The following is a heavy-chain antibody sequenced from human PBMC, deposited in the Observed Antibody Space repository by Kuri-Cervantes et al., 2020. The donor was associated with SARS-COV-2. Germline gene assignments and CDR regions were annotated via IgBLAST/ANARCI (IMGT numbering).Heavy chain of an antibody. J-gene: IGHJ4*02. V-gene: IGHV4-59*04. Sequence: GSLRLSCTVSGGSISSYYWSWIRQPPGKGLEWIGSIYHSGSTYYNPSLKSRVTISVDTSKNQFSLKLSSVTAADTAVYYCARSRYCSSTSCYPFDYWGQGTLVTVSS. CDR1: GGSISSYY. CDR3: ARSRYCSSTSCYPFDY. CDR2: IYHSGST. D-gene: IGHD2-2*01.